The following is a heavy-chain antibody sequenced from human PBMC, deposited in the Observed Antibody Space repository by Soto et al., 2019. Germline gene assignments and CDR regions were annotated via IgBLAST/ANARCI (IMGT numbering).Heavy chain of an antibody. CDR2: TWYDGSNK. Sequence: QVQLVESGGGVVQPGRSLRLSCAASGFTFSSYGMHWVRQAPGKGLEWVAVTWYDGSNKYYADSVKGRFTISRDNSKNTLYLQMNSLRAEDTAVYYCARMFDGTAFDYWGQGTLVTVSS. J-gene: IGHJ4*02. CDR1: GFTFSSYG. CDR3: ARMFDGTAFDY. D-gene: IGHD3-10*01. V-gene: IGHV3-33*01.